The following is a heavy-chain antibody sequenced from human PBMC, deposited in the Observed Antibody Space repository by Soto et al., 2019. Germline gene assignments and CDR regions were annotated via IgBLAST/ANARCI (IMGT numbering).Heavy chain of an antibody. D-gene: IGHD2-15*01. Sequence: ESGGGLVQPGGSLRLSCVASGFTFSTYWMAWVRQAPGKGLEWVANIKQDGSEKYYVDSVKGRFTISRDNAKSSLYLQMNSLRAEDTAVYDCARGVGTDSWFQGDLVTVSS. V-gene: IGHV3-7*01. CDR1: GFTFSTYW. CDR2: IKQDGSEK. CDR3: ARGVGTDS. J-gene: IGHJ4*02.